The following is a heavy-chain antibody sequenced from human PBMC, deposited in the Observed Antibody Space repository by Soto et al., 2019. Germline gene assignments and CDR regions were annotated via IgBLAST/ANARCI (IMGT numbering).Heavy chain of an antibody. D-gene: IGHD4-17*01. CDR1: GGSFSAYS. J-gene: IGHJ5*02. CDR3: ASKGRTVP. V-gene: IGHV4-34*01. Sequence: SETLSLTCAVYGGSFSAYSWSWIRQPPGKGLEWIGEISQSGSTNYNPSLKSRVTISVDTSRNHFSLRLRSVTAADTAVYYCASKGRTVPWGQGTLVTVSS. CDR2: ISQSGST.